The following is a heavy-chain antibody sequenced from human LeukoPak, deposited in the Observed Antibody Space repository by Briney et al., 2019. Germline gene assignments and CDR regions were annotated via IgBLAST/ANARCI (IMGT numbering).Heavy chain of an antibody. J-gene: IGHJ4*02. D-gene: IGHD3-3*01. CDR1: GGSFSGYY. CDR2: INHSGST. V-gene: IGHV4-34*01. Sequence: SETLSLTCAVYGGSFSGYYWSWIRQPPGKGLEWIGEINHSGSTNYNPSLKSRVTISVDTSKNQFSLKLSSVTAADTAVYYCARRYNDFWSGYRNPTFDYWGQGTLVTVSS. CDR3: ARRYNDFWSGYRNPTFDY.